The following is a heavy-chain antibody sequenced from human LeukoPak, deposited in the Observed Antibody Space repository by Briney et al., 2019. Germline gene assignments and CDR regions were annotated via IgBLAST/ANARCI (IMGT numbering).Heavy chain of an antibody. V-gene: IGHV3-21*01. Sequence: GGSLRLSCAASGFTFSSYSMNWVRQAPGRGLEWVSSISSSSSYIYYADSVKGRFTISRDKAKNSLYLQMNSLRAEDTAIYYCAREGMVATFDYWGQGTLVTVSS. D-gene: IGHD5-12*01. CDR1: GFTFSSYS. J-gene: IGHJ4*02. CDR2: ISSSSSYI. CDR3: AREGMVATFDY.